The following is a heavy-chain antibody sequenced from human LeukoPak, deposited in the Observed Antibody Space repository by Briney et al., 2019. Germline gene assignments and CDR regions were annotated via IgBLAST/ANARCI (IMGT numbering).Heavy chain of an antibody. Sequence: PSGGSLRLSCAASGFTFSSYEMNWVRQAPGKGLEWVSYISSSGSTIYYADSVKGRFIISRDNAKNSLYLQMNSLRAEDTAVYYCASNYYDSSGYFHNAFDIWGQGTMVTVSS. CDR3: ASNYYDSSGYFHNAFDI. CDR1: GFTFSSYE. D-gene: IGHD3-22*01. V-gene: IGHV3-48*03. J-gene: IGHJ3*02. CDR2: ISSSGSTI.